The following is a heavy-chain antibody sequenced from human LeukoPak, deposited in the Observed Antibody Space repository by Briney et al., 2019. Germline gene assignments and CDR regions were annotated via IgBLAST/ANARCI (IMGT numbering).Heavy chain of an antibody. Sequence: GGSLRLSCAASGFTFSSYWMHWVRQAPGKGLEWVSAISGSGGSTYYADSVKGRFTISRDNSKNTLYLQMNSLRAEDTAVYYCAKGRWWEPGDYWGQGTLVTVSS. CDR2: ISGSGGST. D-gene: IGHD1-26*01. CDR1: GFTFSSYW. V-gene: IGHV3-23*01. CDR3: AKGRWWEPGDY. J-gene: IGHJ4*02.